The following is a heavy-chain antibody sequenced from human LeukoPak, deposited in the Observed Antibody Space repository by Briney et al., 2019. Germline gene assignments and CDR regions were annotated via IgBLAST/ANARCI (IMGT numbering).Heavy chain of an antibody. CDR1: GYTFTGYH. Sequence: ASVKVSCKASGYTFTGYHMHWVRQAPGQGLEWLGWINPNSGDTSYAQKFQGRVTMTRDTPISTAYMELSSLRSDDTAVYYCAKTDARSSSYYYTLDVWGQGTTVTVSS. CDR2: INPNSGDT. CDR3: AKTDARSSSYYYTLDV. J-gene: IGHJ6*02. V-gene: IGHV1-2*02.